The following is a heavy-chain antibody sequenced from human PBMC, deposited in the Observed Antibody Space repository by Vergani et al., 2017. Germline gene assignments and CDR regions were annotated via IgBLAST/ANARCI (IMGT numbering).Heavy chain of an antibody. CDR2: IYYSGST. CDR3: AGPVDCSSTSCSDY. D-gene: IGHD2-2*01. V-gene: IGHV4-39*01. J-gene: IGHJ4*02. CDR1: GGSISSSSYY. Sequence: QLQLQESGPGLVKPSETLSLTCTVSGGSISSSSYYWGWIRQPPGKGLEWIGSIYYSGSTYYNPSLKSRVTISVDTSKNQFSLKLSSVTAADTAVYYCAGPVDCSSTSCSDYWGQGTLVTVSS.